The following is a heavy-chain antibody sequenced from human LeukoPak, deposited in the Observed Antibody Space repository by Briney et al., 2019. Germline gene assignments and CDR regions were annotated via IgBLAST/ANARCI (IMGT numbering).Heavy chain of an antibody. D-gene: IGHD6-6*01. V-gene: IGHV1-2*02. CDR2: INPNSGGT. J-gene: IGHJ6*03. CDR3: ARAGDIAARRNGDYYYYMDV. Sequence: GASVKVSCKASGYTFTGYYMHWVRQAPGQGLEWMGWINPNSGGTNYAQKFQGRVTMTRDTSISTAYMELSRLRSDDTAVYYCARAGDIAARRNGDYYYYMDVWGKGTTVTVSS. CDR1: GYTFTGYY.